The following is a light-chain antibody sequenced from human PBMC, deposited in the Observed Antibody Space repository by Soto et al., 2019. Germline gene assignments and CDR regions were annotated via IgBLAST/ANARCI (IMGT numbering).Light chain of an antibody. CDR3: LQEDNYPFT. CDR2: AAS. J-gene: IGKJ4*01. CDR1: QGIRNQ. Sequence: AIQVTQSPSSLSASVGDRVTITCQASQGIRNQLSWYQHKPGEAPKFLIFAASNLHNGVPSRFSGSGYGTDFTLTISSLQPEDLATYDGLQEDNYPFTFRGGTKVDIK. V-gene: IGKV1-6*01.